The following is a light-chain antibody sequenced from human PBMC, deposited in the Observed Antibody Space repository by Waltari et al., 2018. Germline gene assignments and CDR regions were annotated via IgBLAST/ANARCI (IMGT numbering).Light chain of an antibody. CDR2: DVS. J-gene: IGLJ2*01. V-gene: IGLV2-14*01. CDR1: SSDVGGYNY. CDR3: SSYTSSSTLVV. Sequence: QSALTQPASVSGSPGQSITISSTGTSSDVGGYNYVSWYQQHPGKAPKLMIYDVSKRPSGVSNRFSGSKSGNTASLTISGLQAEDEADYYCSSYTSSSTLVVFGGGTKLTVL.